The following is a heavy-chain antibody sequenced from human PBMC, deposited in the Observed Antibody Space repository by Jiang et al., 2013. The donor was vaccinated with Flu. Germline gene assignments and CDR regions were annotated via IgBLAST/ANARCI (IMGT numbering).Heavy chain of an antibody. V-gene: IGHV3-66*01. CDR3: ARDKPLHRGPYYFDY. CDR1: GFTFSDYY. D-gene: IGHD1-26*01. Sequence: VQLLESGGGLVKPGGSLRLSCAASGFTFSDYYMSWIRQAPGKGLEWVSVIYSGGSTYYADSVKGRFTISRDNSKNTLYLQMNSLRAEDTAVYYCARDKPLHRGPYYFDYWGQGTLVTVSS. J-gene: IGHJ4*02. CDR2: IYSGGST.